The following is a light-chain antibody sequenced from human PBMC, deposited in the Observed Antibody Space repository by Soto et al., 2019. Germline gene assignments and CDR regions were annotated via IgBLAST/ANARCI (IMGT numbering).Light chain of an antibody. J-gene: IGKJ4*01. CDR2: KAS. CDR3: QQCYSTPII. Sequence: DIQMTQSPSTLSASVGDRVTITCRASQSISSWLAWYQQKPGKAPKVLIYKASSLESGVPSRFSGSGSGTEFTLTISSLQPDDFATYYCQQCYSTPIIFGGGTKVEIK. CDR1: QSISSW. V-gene: IGKV1-5*03.